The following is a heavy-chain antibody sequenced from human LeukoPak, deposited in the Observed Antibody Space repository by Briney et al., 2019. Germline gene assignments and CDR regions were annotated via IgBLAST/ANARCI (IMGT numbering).Heavy chain of an antibody. CDR1: GGSISSYY. CDR2: IYYSGST. CDR3: ARLHSSGWYFDY. V-gene: IGHV4-59*08. J-gene: IGHJ4*02. Sequence: SETLSLTCTVSGGSISSYYWSWIRQPLGKGLEWIGYIYYSGSTNYNPSLKSRVTISVDTSKNQFSLKLSSVTAADTAVYYCARLHSSGWYFDYWGQGTLVTVSS. D-gene: IGHD6-19*01.